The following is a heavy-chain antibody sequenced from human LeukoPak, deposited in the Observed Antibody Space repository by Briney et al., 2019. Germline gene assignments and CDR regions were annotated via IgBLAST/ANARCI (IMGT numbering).Heavy chain of an antibody. V-gene: IGHV3-30*04. D-gene: IGHD3-10*01. J-gene: IGHJ6*02. CDR1: GFTFSSYA. CDR2: ISYDGSNK. Sequence: PGRSLRLSCAASGFTFSSYAMHWVRQAPGKGLEWVAVISYDGSNKYYADSVKGRFTISRDNSKNTLYLQMNSLRAEDTAVYYCARGQKRSLITMVRGPPYGQPDVWGQGTTVTVSS. CDR3: ARGQKRSLITMVRGPPYGQPDV.